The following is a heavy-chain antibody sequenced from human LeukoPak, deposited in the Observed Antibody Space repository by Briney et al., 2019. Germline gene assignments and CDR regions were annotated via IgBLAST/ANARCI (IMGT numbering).Heavy chain of an antibody. CDR2: ISAYNGNT. CDR1: GYTFTSYG. CDR3: ARDVDTAMADLDY. J-gene: IGHJ4*02. Sequence: VASVKVSCKASGYTFTSYGISWVRQAPGQGLEWMGWISAYNGNTNYAQKLQGRVTMTTDTSTSTAYVELRSLRSDDTAVYYCARDVDTAMADLDYWGQGTLVTVSS. D-gene: IGHD5-18*01. V-gene: IGHV1-18*01.